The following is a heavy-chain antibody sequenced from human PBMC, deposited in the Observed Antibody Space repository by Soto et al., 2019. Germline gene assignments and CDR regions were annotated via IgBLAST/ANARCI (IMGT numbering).Heavy chain of an antibody. Sequence: QVLLVQSGAEVKRPGASVRVSCKASRYTFTSYDIFWVRQSPGQGLEWMGWIKTDSSDTHYAQNFQGRVTMSRDTSISTAYMELSNLLSDDTAVYYCARRSSTYLNEIIYDPWGQGTLVTVSS. D-gene: IGHD2-2*01. CDR3: ARRSSTYLNEIIYDP. CDR1: RYTFTSYD. CDR2: IKTDSSDT. V-gene: IGHV1-2*02. J-gene: IGHJ5*02.